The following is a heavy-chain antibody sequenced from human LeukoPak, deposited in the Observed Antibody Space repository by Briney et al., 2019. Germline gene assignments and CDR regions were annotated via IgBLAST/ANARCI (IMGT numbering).Heavy chain of an antibody. J-gene: IGHJ6*03. Sequence: SETRSLTCTVSGGSISSSSYYWGWIRQSPGKGLEWIGEIDPSGSTNYNPSLKSRVAMSIDTSKNQFSLKLNSVTAADTAVYFCVRHYRYYYMDVWGKGTTVIVSS. CDR2: IDPSGST. D-gene: IGHD3-16*02. CDR1: GGSISSSSYY. V-gene: IGHV4-39*01. CDR3: VRHYRYYYMDV.